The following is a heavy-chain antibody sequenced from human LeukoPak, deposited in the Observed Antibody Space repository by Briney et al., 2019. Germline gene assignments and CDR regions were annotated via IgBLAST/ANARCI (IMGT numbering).Heavy chain of an antibody. Sequence: GGSLRLSCAASGFTSSSYGMHWVRQAPGKGLEWVVVISYDGSNKYYADSVKGRFTISRDNSKNTLYLQMNSLRAEDTAVYYCAKSTAYYYDSSGYSDAFDIWGQGTMVTVSS. CDR3: AKSTAYYYDSSGYSDAFDI. J-gene: IGHJ3*02. V-gene: IGHV3-30*18. CDR2: ISYDGSNK. CDR1: GFTSSSYG. D-gene: IGHD3-22*01.